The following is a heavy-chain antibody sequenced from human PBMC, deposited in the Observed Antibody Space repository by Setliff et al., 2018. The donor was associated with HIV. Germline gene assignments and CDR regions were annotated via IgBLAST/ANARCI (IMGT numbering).Heavy chain of an antibody. D-gene: IGHD2-2*01. Sequence: SETLSLTCTVSGGSISSHYWSWIRQPPGKGLEWIGSLYYSGSTYYNPSLKSRVTISVDTSKNQFSLKLSSVTAADTAVYYCVRDGGSTSWNFLYYYGMDVWGQGTTVTVSS. V-gene: IGHV4-59*04. CDR1: GGSISSHY. CDR3: VRDGGSTSWNFLYYYGMDV. J-gene: IGHJ6*02. CDR2: LYYSGST.